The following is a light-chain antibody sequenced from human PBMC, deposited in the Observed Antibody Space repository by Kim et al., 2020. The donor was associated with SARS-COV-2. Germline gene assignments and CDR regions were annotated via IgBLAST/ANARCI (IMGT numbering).Light chain of an antibody. V-gene: IGLV3-19*01. Sequence: SSELTQDPVVSVALGQTVRITCQGDSLRSYYASWYQQKPGQAPVLVIYGRNNRPSGIPDRFSGSTSGNTASLTITGAQAEDEADYYCKSRDSSGKVVFGGGTKVTVL. CDR3: KSRDSSGKVV. J-gene: IGLJ2*01. CDR1: SLRSYY. CDR2: GRN.